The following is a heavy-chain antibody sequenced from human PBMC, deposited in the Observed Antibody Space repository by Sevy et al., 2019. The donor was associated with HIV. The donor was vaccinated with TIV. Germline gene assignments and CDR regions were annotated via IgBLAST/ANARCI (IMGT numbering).Heavy chain of an antibody. D-gene: IGHD3-3*01. CDR1: GFTFNKAW. CDR2: IKSKSDGGTT. V-gene: IGHV3-15*01. Sequence: GGSQRLSCGASGFTFNKAWITWVRQAPGKGLEWVGRIKSKSDGGTTDYAAPVKGRFTIFREDSKNTLYLQMNSLKTEDTAVYYCTTKGDFWSGYQYFAYWGQGTLVTVSS. CDR3: TTKGDFWSGYQYFAY. J-gene: IGHJ4*02.